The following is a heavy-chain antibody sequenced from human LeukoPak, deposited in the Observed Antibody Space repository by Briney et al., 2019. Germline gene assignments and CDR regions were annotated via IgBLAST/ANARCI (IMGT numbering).Heavy chain of an antibody. Sequence: GGSLRLSCAASGFTFSSYEMNWVRQAPGKGLEWVSYISSSGSTIYYADSVKGRFTISRDNAKNSLYLQMNSLRAEDTAVYYCARDRTTALDVWGKGTTVTVSS. V-gene: IGHV3-48*03. CDR3: ARDRTTALDV. CDR2: ISSSGSTI. D-gene: IGHD4-11*01. CDR1: GFTFSSYE. J-gene: IGHJ6*04.